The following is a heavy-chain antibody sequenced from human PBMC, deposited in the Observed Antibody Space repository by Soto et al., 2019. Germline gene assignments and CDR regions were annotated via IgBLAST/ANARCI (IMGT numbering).Heavy chain of an antibody. CDR3: ARDRVFRGADDALDI. J-gene: IGHJ3*02. D-gene: IGHD3-10*01. CDR1: GYIFTDYW. CDR2: IYPDDSDT. Sequence: EVQLVQSGVEVRQPGESLKISCQGFGYIFTDYWIAWVRQMPGKGLEWMGLIYPDDSDTRYSPSFQGQVTFSVDKSISTAYLQWNSLKALDTALYYCARDRVFRGADDALDIWGQGTVVTVSS. V-gene: IGHV5-51*03.